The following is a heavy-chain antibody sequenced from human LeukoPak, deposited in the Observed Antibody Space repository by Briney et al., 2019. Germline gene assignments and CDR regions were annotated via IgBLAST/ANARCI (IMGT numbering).Heavy chain of an antibody. D-gene: IGHD5-24*01. V-gene: IGHV3-30*02. CDR3: AKDSRSGYNFLGFGY. CDR1: GFTFSSYG. Sequence: PGGSLRLSCAASGFTFSSYGMHWVRQAPGKGLDWVAVIWYDGSKKYYADSVKGRFAISRDNSKNTLYLQMNSLRAEDTAVYYCAKDSRSGYNFLGFGYWGQGTLVTVSS. CDR2: IWYDGSKK. J-gene: IGHJ4*02.